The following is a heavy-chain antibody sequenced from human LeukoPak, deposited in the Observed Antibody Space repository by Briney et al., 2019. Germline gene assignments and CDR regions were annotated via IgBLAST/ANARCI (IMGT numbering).Heavy chain of an antibody. Sequence: GGALRLSCAASGFTFSDSAIHWVRLSSGRGLESIGHMDKKANLYAPTLSASVEGRFSVSRYDSKHMAYLQMNNLKTEDSALYYCTRDSGTYNWFDPWGPGTLVTVSS. CDR2: MDKKANLYAP. CDR1: GFTFSDSA. D-gene: IGHD1-26*01. J-gene: IGHJ5*02. CDR3: TRDSGTYNWFDP. V-gene: IGHV3-73*01.